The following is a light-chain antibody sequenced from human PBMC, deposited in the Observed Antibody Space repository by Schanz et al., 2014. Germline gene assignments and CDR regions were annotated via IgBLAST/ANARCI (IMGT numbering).Light chain of an antibody. CDR2: GAS. CDR1: QSVSSNY. CDR3: QQYNSYWG. Sequence: EIVLTQSPGTLSLSPGERATLSCRASQSVSSNYLAWYQQKPGQAPRLLIYGASTRATGIPARFSGSGSGTEFTLTISSLQPDDFATYYCQQYNSYWGFGQGTKVEIK. V-gene: IGKV3-20*01. J-gene: IGKJ1*01.